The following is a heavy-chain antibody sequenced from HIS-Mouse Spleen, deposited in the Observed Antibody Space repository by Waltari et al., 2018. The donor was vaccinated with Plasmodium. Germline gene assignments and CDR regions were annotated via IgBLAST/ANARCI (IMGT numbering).Heavy chain of an antibody. Sequence: QVQLQQWGAGLLKPSETPSLTCAAYGGSFSGYSWSWLRPPPGKGLEGIGEINHSGRTNYNPSLKSRVTISVDTSKNQFSLKLSSVTAADTAVYYCARGRVLGTSSGYFDLWGRGTLVTVSS. CDR2: INHSGRT. J-gene: IGHJ2*01. CDR3: ARGRVLGTSSGYFDL. CDR1: GGSFSGYS. D-gene: IGHD3-10*01. V-gene: IGHV4-34*01.